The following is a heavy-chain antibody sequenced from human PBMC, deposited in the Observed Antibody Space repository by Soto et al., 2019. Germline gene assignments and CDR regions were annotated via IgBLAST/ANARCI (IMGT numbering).Heavy chain of an antibody. V-gene: IGHV3-48*02. J-gene: IGHJ4*02. CDR1: GFAFTSHT. CDR2: ISSSGATT. Sequence: EVQLVESGGGSVQPGGSLRLSCVVSGFAFTSHTMYWVRQPPGKGLEWVSYISSSGATTQYSEFVRGRFTISRDNARDSLSLQMNSLRDEDTAVYYCVKGRMDTAYFDNWGQGTLVTVSS. CDR3: VKGRMDTAYFDN.